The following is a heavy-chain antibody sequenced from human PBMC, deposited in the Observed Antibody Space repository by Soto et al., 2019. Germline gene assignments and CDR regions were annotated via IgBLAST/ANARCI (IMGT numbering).Heavy chain of an antibody. CDR2: ISGSGGST. CDR3: AKAPPTLMVRGVIIPEDYYYGMDV. J-gene: IGHJ6*02. CDR1: GFTFSSYA. Sequence: EVQLLESGGGLVQPGGSLRLSCAASGFTFSSYAMSWVRQAPGKGLEWVSAISGSGGSTYYADSVKGRFTISRDNSKNTLYLQLNSLRDEDTAVYYCAKAPPTLMVRGVIIPEDYYYGMDVWGHGTTVTVAS. D-gene: IGHD3-10*01. V-gene: IGHV3-23*01.